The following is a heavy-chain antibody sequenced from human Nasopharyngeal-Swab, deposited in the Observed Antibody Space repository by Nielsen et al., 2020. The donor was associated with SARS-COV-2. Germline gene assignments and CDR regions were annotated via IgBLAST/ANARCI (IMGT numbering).Heavy chain of an antibody. CDR2: ISQGGIT. V-gene: IGHV4-34*01. CDR3: AGGARGGLRFGFVY. D-gene: IGHD3-16*01. Sequence: SDTLSPTCRLYRASLSGEYWPWTRQPPGKGLERTAAISQGGITNYGPSLKNRVTPSVDPSKTQFSLKVHFVAAADTAVYYCAGGARGGLRFGFVYWGQGSLVTVSS. J-gene: IGHJ4*02. CDR1: RASLSGEY.